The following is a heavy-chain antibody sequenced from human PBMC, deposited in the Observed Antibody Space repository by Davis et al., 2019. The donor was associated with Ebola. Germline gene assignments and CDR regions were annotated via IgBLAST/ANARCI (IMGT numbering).Heavy chain of an antibody. V-gene: IGHV3-30-3*01. D-gene: IGHD3-10*01. J-gene: IGHJ6*02. CDR1: GFTFSSYA. CDR2: ISYDGSNK. Sequence: PGGSLRLSCAASGFTFSSYAMHWVRQAPGKGLEWVAVISYDGSNKYYANSVKGRFTISRDNSKNTLYLQMNSLRAEDTAVYYCARDPYYYGSGSPPGRYYYGMDVWGQGTTVTVSS. CDR3: ARDPYYYGSGSPPGRYYYGMDV.